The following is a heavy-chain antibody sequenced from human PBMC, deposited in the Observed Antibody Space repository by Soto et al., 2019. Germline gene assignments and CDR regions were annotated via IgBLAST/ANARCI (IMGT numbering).Heavy chain of an antibody. D-gene: IGHD5-12*01. CDR2: IYWDDDK. CDR1: GFSLSTNGMG. V-gene: IGHV2-5*02. CDR3: ARLTRGVYDLDRLWEKFDY. Sequence: KESGLTLVTPTETLTLTCPFSGFSLSTNGMGVGWIRQPPGKALEWLALIYWDDDKRYSPSLRSRLTIIKDTSKNQVDLTMTNMEPVDTATYYCARLTRGVYDLDRLWEKFDYWGQGTLVTVSS. J-gene: IGHJ4*02.